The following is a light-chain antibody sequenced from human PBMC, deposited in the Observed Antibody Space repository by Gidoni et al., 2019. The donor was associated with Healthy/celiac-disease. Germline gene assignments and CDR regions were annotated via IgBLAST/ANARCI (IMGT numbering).Light chain of an antibody. J-gene: IGKJ1*01. CDR2: GAS. CDR3: QQYGRSPRT. CDR1: QSVNSSY. Sequence: EIVLTPSPGTLSLSPGERATLSCRVSQSVNSSYLAWYQQKPGQAPRLLIYGASSRATGIPDRFSGSGSGTDFTLTISSLEPEDFAVYYCQQYGRSPRTFGQGTKVEIK. V-gene: IGKV3-20*01.